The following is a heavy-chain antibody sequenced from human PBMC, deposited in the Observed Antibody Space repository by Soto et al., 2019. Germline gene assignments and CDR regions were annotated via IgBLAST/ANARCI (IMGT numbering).Heavy chain of an antibody. CDR2: INPNSGGT. CDR3: VRVRYSSSWYPVGYYYYGMDV. D-gene: IGHD6-13*01. CDR1: GYTFTGYY. Sequence: ASVKVSCKASGYTFTGYYMHWVRQAPGQGLEWMGWINPNSGGTNYAQKFQGRVTMTRDTSISTAYMELSRLRSDDTAVYYCVRVRYSSSWYPVGYYYYGMDVWGQGTPVTVSS. V-gene: IGHV1-2*02. J-gene: IGHJ6*02.